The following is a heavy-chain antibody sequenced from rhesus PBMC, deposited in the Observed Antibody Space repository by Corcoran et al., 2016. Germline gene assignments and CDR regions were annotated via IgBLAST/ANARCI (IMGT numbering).Heavy chain of an antibody. CDR3: ARDRTDYYYDSGYYGYDAFDF. V-gene: IGHV4-169*02. J-gene: IGHJ3*01. Sequence: QLQLQESGPGLVKPSETLSVTCAVSGGSISSSYWSWIRQAPGKGLEWFGYIYGSCIATNYNPSLKSRVTLSVDTAKNQLSLKLSSVTTADTTVYYCARDRTDYYYDSGYYGYDAFDFWGQGLRVTVSS. D-gene: IGHD3-28*01. CDR1: GGSISSSY. CDR2: IYGSCIAT.